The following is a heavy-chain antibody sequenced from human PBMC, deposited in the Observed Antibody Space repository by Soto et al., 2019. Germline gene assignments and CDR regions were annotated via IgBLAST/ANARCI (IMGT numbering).Heavy chain of an antibody. CDR3: ARRRKDTAMSFYYYYYGMDV. CDR1: GYRFTSYW. CDR2: IDPSDSYT. D-gene: IGHD5-18*01. V-gene: IGHV5-10-1*01. Sequence: GEYLKISCKGSGYRFTSYWISWVRQMPGKGLEWMGRIDPSDSYTNYSPSFQGHVTISADKSISTAYLQWSSLKASDTAVYYCARRRKDTAMSFYYYYYGMDVWGQGTTVTVSS. J-gene: IGHJ6*02.